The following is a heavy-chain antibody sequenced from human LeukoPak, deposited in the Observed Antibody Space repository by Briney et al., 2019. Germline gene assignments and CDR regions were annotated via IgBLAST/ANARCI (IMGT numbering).Heavy chain of an antibody. Sequence: PGGSPRLSCAASGFTFSSYWMHWVRQAPGKGLVWVSRINTDGSSTSYADSVKGRFTISRDDSKSTLYLQMNSLRAEDTAIYYCANIPLWHSDHAGGDDYWGQGTLVTVSS. V-gene: IGHV3-74*01. J-gene: IGHJ4*02. CDR1: GFTFSSYW. CDR2: INTDGSST. D-gene: IGHD3-16*01. CDR3: ANIPLWHSDHAGGDDY.